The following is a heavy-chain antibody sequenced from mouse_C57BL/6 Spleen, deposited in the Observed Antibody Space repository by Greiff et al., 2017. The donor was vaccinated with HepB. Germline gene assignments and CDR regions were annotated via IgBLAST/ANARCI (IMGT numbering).Heavy chain of an antibody. Sequence: EVKLVESGGGLVQPGGSMKLSCAASGFTFSDAWMDWVRQSPEKGLEWVAEIRNKANNHATYYAESVKGRFTISRDDSKSSVYLQMNSLRAEDTCIYYCTFYGSSHPWYFDVWGTGTTVTVSS. J-gene: IGHJ1*03. CDR3: TFYGSSHPWYFDV. CDR2: IRNKANNHAT. CDR1: GFTFSDAW. V-gene: IGHV6-6*01. D-gene: IGHD1-1*01.